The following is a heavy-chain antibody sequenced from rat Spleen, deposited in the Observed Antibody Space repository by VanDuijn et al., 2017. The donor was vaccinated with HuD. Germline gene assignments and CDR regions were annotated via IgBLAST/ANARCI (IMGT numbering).Heavy chain of an antibody. CDR1: GFIFSDYK. CDR3: TRGTYFRH. J-gene: IGHJ2*01. V-gene: IGHV5-29*01. CDR2: INNDGTST. Sequence: EVQLVESDGGLVQPGRSLKLSCAASGFIFSDYKVAWVRQTPTKGLEWVATINNDGTSTFYRDSVRARFTISRDNAKNTLYLQMNNLRSEDTATYFCTRGTYFRHWGQGVMVTVSS. D-gene: IGHD4-6*01.